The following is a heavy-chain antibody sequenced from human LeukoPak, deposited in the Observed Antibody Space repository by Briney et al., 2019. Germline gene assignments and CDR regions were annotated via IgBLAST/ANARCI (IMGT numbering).Heavy chain of an antibody. J-gene: IGHJ4*02. CDR2: INPNSGGT. V-gene: IGHV1-2*02. CDR1: GYTFTGYY. D-gene: IGHD1-26*01. CDR3: ARGRGGGSYPYFDY. Sequence: GASVKVSCTASGYTFTGYYMHWVRQAPGQGLEWMGWINPNSGGTNYAQKFQGRVTMTRDTSISTAYMELSRLRSDDTAVYYCARGRGGGSYPYFDYWGQGTLVTVSS.